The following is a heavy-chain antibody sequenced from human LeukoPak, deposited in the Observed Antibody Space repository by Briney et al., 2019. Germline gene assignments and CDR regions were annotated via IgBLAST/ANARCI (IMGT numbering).Heavy chain of an antibody. CDR2: ISSSGSTI. V-gene: IGHV3-48*03. J-gene: IGHJ6*03. CDR3: ARVSDSKNYYYYYMDV. Sequence: GGSLRLSRAASVLTLSSYAMNCVRQAPGKGLEWVSYISSSGSTIYDADSVKGRFTICRDNAKNSLYLQMNSLRAEDTAVYYCARVSDSKNYYYYYMDVWGKGTTVTVAS. CDR1: VLTLSSYA. D-gene: IGHD2-15*01.